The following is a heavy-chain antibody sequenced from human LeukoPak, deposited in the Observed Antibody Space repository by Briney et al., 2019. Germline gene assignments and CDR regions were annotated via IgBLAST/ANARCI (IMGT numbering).Heavy chain of an antibody. CDR1: GFTFSSYS. CDR2: INSNGGDT. D-gene: IGHD3-22*01. CDR3: ARDRGGSGYYSDAFDI. J-gene: IGHJ3*02. Sequence: GGSLRLSCAASGFTFSSYSMRWVRQAPGEGLEWVSSINSNGGDTYYADSVKGRFTISRDNSKNTLFLQMNSLTAEDTAVYYCARDRGGSGYYSDAFDIWGQGTMVTVSS. V-gene: IGHV3-23*01.